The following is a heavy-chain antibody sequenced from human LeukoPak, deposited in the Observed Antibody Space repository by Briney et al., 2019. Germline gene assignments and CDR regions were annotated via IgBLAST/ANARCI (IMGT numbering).Heavy chain of an antibody. CDR3: ARDRDGSRWYGY. V-gene: IGHV1-69*05. D-gene: IGHD6-19*01. J-gene: IGHJ4*02. Sequence: ASVKVSCKAFGGTFSSYAISWVRQAPRQGLEWMGRIIPIFGTANYAQKLQGRVTMTTDTSTSTAYMELRSLRSDDTAVYYCARDRDGSRWYGYWGQGTLVTVSS. CDR2: IIPIFGTA. CDR1: GGTFSSYA.